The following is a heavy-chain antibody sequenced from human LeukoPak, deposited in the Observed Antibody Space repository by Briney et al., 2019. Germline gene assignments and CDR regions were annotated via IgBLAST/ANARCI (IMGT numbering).Heavy chain of an antibody. CDR2: IYYSGST. J-gene: IGHJ3*02. V-gene: IGHV4-39*01. CDR1: GGSISSSSYY. D-gene: IGHD3-3*01. CDR3: AKSLRFLEWFI. Sequence: SETLSLTCTVSGGSISSSSYYWGWIRQPPGKGLEWIGSIYYSGSTYYNPSLKSRVTISVDTSKNQFSLKLSSVTAADTAVYYCAKSLRFLEWFIWGQGTMVTVSS.